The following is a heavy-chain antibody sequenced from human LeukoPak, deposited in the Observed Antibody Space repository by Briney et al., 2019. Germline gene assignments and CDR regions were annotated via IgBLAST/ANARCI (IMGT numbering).Heavy chain of an antibody. CDR2: IYYSGST. J-gene: IGHJ4*02. CDR1: GGSISSYY. Sequence: SETLSLTCTVSGGSISSYYWSWIRQPPGKGLEWIGYIYYSGSTNYNPSLKSRVTISVDTSKNQFSLKLSSVTAADTAVYYCARATDYDYVWGSSPPFDYWGQGTLVTISS. D-gene: IGHD3-16*01. V-gene: IGHV4-59*01. CDR3: ARATDYDYVWGSSPPFDY.